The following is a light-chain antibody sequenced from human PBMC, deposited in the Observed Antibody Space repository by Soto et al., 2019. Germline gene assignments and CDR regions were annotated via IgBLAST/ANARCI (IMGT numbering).Light chain of an antibody. CDR3: HHLNNYPIM. J-gene: IGKJ5*01. V-gene: IGKV1-9*01. Sequence: DIELTQSPSSLSASVGDRVTITCRASQGINSYLAWYQQKPGQAPKLLIYAASTLQSGVPSRFSGSGSGTDFTLTISSLQPEAFATCYCHHLNNYPIMFGRGTRLEIK. CDR1: QGINSY. CDR2: AAS.